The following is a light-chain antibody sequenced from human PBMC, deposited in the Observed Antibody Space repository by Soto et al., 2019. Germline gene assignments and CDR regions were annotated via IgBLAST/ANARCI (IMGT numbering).Light chain of an antibody. CDR3: QQSYSTLGYT. Sequence: DIQMTQSPSSLSASVGDRVTITCRVSQSISSYLNWYQQKPGKAPKLLIYAASSLQSGVPSRFSGSGSGTDFTLTISSLQPEDFATYYCQQSYSTLGYTFGQGTKLEIK. V-gene: IGKV1-39*01. J-gene: IGKJ2*01. CDR2: AAS. CDR1: QSISSY.